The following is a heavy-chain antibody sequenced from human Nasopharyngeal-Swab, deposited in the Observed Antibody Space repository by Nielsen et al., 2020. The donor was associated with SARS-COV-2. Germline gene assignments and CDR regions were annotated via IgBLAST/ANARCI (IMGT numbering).Heavy chain of an antibody. CDR3: AKGRVTIFGVVIIDYYYYMDV. CDR2: ISYDGNYK. J-gene: IGHJ6*03. V-gene: IGHV3-30*18. CDR1: GFTFSSYG. D-gene: IGHD3-3*01. Sequence: GESLKISCAASGFTFSSYGMHWVRQAQGKGLEWVAVISYDGNYKYYADSVQGRFTISRDNSKNTLFLQMNSLRAEDTAVYYCAKGRVTIFGVVIIDYYYYMDVWGKGTTVTVSS.